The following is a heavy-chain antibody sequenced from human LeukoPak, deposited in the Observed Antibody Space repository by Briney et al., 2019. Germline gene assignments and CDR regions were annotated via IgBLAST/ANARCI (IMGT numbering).Heavy chain of an antibody. D-gene: IGHD6-13*01. CDR3: ARDYAGSSSWNWVDP. Sequence: ASETLSLTCIVPGGSIRNYYWNWIRPPPGKGLEWIGYIYDSGSTNYNPSLKSRVSISVDMSKNQFSLKVSSVTAAETAVYYCARDYAGSSSWNWVDPWGQGTLVTVSS. V-gene: IGHV4-59*01. J-gene: IGHJ5*02. CDR1: GGSIRNYY. CDR2: IYDSGST.